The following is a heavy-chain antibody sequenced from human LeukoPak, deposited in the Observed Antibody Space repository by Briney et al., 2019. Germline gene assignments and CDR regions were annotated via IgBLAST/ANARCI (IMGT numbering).Heavy chain of an antibody. J-gene: IGHJ3*02. D-gene: IGHD3-22*01. CDR1: EYTFTGYY. CDR3: ARGSPSNYYDSSGYPHDAFDI. Sequence: ASVKVSCKASEYTFTGYYMHWVRQAPGQGLEWMGIINPSGGSTSYAQKFQGRVTMTRDTSTSTVYMELSSLRSEDTAVYYCARGSPSNYYDSSGYPHDAFDIWGQGTMVTVSS. V-gene: IGHV1-46*01. CDR2: INPSGGST.